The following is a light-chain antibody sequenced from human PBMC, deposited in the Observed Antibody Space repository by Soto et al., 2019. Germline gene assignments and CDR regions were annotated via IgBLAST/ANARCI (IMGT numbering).Light chain of an antibody. CDR2: EVS. V-gene: IGLV2-23*02. CDR3: CSYAGSGTWV. J-gene: IGLJ3*02. Sequence: QSALTQPASMSGSPGQSITISCTGSSSDIGNYDLVSWYQQHPGKAPKLMIYEVSVRPSGDSNRFSGSKSGDTASLTISGLQAEDEADYYCCSYAGSGTWVFGGGTKLPS. CDR1: SSDIGNYDL.